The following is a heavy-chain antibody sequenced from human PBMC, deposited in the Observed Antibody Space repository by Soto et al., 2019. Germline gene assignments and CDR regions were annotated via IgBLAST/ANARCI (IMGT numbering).Heavy chain of an antibody. J-gene: IGHJ5*02. CDR1: DDSFTTTDSY. V-gene: IGHV4-39*01. CDR3: ARHLGYDDSGYYRNWFDT. D-gene: IGHD3-22*01. Sequence: SETLSLTCTVSDDSFTTTDSYWGWIRQTPGKGLEWIGSMFYNGITYYNPSLKSRVTISVDTSKNHFSLKLSSVTAADTAVYYCARHLGYDDSGYYRNWFDTWGQGTLVTVSS. CDR2: MFYNGIT.